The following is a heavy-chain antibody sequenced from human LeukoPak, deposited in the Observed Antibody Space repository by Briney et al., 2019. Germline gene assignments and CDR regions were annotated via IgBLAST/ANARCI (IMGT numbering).Heavy chain of an antibody. Sequence: SQTLSLTCAISGDSVSSNSATWTWIRQSPSRGLEWLGRTYDRSKWYNDYAVSVISRITINPDTSKNQFSLQLNSVTPEDTAVYYCARGSSSNSWYFDYWGQGTLVTVSS. CDR3: ARGSSSNSWYFDY. CDR1: GDSVSSNSAT. J-gene: IGHJ4*02. CDR2: TYDRSKWYN. D-gene: IGHD2-2*01. V-gene: IGHV6-1*01.